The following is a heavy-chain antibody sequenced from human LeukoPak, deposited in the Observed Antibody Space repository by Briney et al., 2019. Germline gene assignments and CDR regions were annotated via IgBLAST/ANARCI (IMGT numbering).Heavy chain of an antibody. CDR2: ISSSGSTI. D-gene: IGHD3-22*01. CDR1: GFTFSDYY. V-gene: IGHV3-11*04. CDR3: ARHYYDSSGYYPHYWYFDL. Sequence: AGGSLRLSCAASGFTFSDYYMSWIRQAPGKGLEWVSYISSSGSTIYYADSVKGRFTISRDNAKNSLYLQMNSLRAEDTAAYYCARHYYDSSGYYPHYWYFDLWGRGTLVTVSS. J-gene: IGHJ2*01.